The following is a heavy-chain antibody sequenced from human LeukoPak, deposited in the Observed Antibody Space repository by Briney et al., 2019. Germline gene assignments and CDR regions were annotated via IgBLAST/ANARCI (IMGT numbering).Heavy chain of an antibody. Sequence: ASVKVSCKASGYTSTSYDINWVRQATGQGLEWMGWMNPNSGNTGYAQKFQGGVTITRNTSISTAYMELSSLRSEDTAVYYCARVRGYDFWSGSYNWFDPWGQGTLVTVSS. J-gene: IGHJ5*02. V-gene: IGHV1-8*03. CDR2: MNPNSGNT. D-gene: IGHD3-3*01. CDR3: ARVRGYDFWSGSYNWFDP. CDR1: GYTSTSYD.